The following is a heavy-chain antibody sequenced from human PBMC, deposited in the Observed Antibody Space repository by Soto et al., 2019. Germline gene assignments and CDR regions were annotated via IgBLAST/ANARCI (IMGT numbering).Heavy chain of an antibody. J-gene: IGHJ4*02. D-gene: IGHD1-7*01. CDR1: GFTFGRNG. Sequence: HPGGSLRLSCAASGFTFGRNGMHWVRQAPGKGLEWVAVLSFDGRIEYYADSVKGRFKIFRDNPKNTLYLQMNTLRPDDTALYYCAKDRERTWSLDYWGKGALVTVSS. V-gene: IGHV3-30*18. CDR3: AKDRERTWSLDY. CDR2: LSFDGRIE.